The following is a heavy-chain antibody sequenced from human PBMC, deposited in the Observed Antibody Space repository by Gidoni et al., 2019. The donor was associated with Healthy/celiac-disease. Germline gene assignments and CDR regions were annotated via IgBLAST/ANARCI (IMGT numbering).Heavy chain of an antibody. CDR2: INHSGST. J-gene: IGHJ6*02. Sequence: QVQLQQWGAGLLKPSETLSLTCAVYGGSFSGYYWSWIRQPPGKGLEWIGEINHSGSTNYNPSLKSRVTISVDTSKNQFSLKLSSVTAADTAVYYCARLPAISCSSTSCYSPKPQSFDYYGMDVWGQGTTVTVSS. CDR1: GGSFSGYY. D-gene: IGHD2-2*02. V-gene: IGHV4-34*01. CDR3: ARLPAISCSSTSCYSPKPQSFDYYGMDV.